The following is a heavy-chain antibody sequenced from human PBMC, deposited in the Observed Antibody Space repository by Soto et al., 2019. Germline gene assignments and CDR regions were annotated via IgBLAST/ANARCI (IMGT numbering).Heavy chain of an antibody. CDR2: IYYSGST. CDR3: AGAVRSSRYQYVSYYYGMDV. V-gene: IGHV4-59*01. Sequence: PSETLSLTCTVSGGSISSYYWSWIRQPPGKGLEWIGYIYYSGSTNYNPSLKSRVTISVDTSKNQFSLKLISVTAADTAVYYCAGAVRSSRYQYVSYYYGMDVRGQGTRGTAP. J-gene: IGHJ6*02. D-gene: IGHD3-22*01. CDR1: GGSISSYY.